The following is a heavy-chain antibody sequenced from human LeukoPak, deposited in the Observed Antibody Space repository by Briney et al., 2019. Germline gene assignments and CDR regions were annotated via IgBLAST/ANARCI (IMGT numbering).Heavy chain of an antibody. Sequence: GWSLRLSCAASGFTFSSFGMNWVRQAPGKGLEWVSYISSSSSTIYYADSVKGRFTISRDNAKNSLYLQMNSLRAEDTAVYYCARQTKVVPAANRNNWFDPWGQGTLVTVSS. D-gene: IGHD2-2*01. CDR1: GFTFSSFG. CDR2: ISSSSSTI. J-gene: IGHJ5*02. V-gene: IGHV3-48*01. CDR3: ARQTKVVPAANRNNWFDP.